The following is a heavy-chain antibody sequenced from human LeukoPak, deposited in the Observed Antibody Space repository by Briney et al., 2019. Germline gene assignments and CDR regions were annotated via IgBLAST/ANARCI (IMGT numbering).Heavy chain of an antibody. CDR3: VGEYFDH. Sequence: GGSLRLSCTASGFTFGDYTMNWVRQAPGKGLEWVGLIRSKAYGGTTEYAASVKGRFIISRDDSKSIAYLQMNSLKTEDTAVYCCVGEYFDHWGQGTLVTVSS. J-gene: IGHJ4*02. D-gene: IGHD3-10*01. V-gene: IGHV3-49*04. CDR1: GFTFGDYT. CDR2: IRSKAYGGTT.